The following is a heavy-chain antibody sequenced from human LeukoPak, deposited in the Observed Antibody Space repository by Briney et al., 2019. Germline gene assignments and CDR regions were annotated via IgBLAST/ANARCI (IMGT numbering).Heavy chain of an antibody. J-gene: IGHJ4*02. CDR2: ISGSAGNT. Sequence: PGGSLRLSCAASGFTFSTFAMTWVRQAPGKGLEWVSAISGSAGNTNYADSVKGRFTISRDNSKNTLYLQMNSLTAEDSAIYYCAKDRGYWGKGTLVTVSS. CDR3: AKDRGY. CDR1: GFTFSTFA. V-gene: IGHV3-23*01.